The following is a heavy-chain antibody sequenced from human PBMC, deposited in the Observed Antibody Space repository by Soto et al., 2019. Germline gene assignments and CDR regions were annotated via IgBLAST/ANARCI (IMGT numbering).Heavy chain of an antibody. CDR3: ARGFGYSSGWYAGYYYYGMDV. J-gene: IGHJ6*02. CDR2: MNPNSGNT. CDR1: GYTFTSYD. V-gene: IGHV1-8*01. D-gene: IGHD6-19*01. Sequence: ASVKVSCKASGYTFTSYDINWVRQATGQGLEWMGWMNPNSGNTGHAQKFQGRVTMTRNTSISTAYMELSSLRSEGTAVYYCARGFGYSSGWYAGYYYYGMDVWGQGTTVTVSS.